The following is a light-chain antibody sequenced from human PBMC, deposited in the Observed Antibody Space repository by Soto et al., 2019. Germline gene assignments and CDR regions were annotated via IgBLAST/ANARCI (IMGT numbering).Light chain of an antibody. CDR1: SSNIGGTNY. CDR3: SSYAGSNNFV. J-gene: IGLJ1*01. V-gene: IGLV1-47*02. CDR2: SNN. Sequence: QSVLTQPPSASGTPGQRVFISCSGSSSNIGGTNYAYWYQQLPGAAPKLLMHSNNLRPSGVPDRFSGSKSSNTASLTVSGLQAEDEADYYCSSYAGSNNFVFGTGTKVTVL.